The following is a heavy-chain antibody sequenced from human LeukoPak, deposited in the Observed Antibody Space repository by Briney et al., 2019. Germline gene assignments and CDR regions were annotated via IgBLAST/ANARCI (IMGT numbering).Heavy chain of an antibody. D-gene: IGHD2-2*01. J-gene: IGHJ5*02. CDR1: GYSISSGYY. CDR3: ARIKGWCSSTSCYAANWFDP. V-gene: IGHV4-38-2*02. CDR2: IYHSGST. Sequence: SETLSLTCTVSGYSISSGYYWGWIRQPPGKGLEWIRSIYHSGSTYYNPSLKSRVTISVDTSKNQFSLKLSSVTAADTAVYYCARIKGWCSSTSCYAANWFDPWGQGTLVTVSS.